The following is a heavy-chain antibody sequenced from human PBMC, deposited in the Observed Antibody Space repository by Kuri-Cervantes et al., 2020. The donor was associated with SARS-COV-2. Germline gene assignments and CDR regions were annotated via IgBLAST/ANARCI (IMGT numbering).Heavy chain of an antibody. CDR2: FDPEDGET. D-gene: IGHD2-15*01. Sequence: ASVNVSCKASGYTFTSYDINWVRQAPGKGLEWMGGFDPEDGETIYAQKFQGRVTMTEDTSTDTAYMELSSLRSEETAVYYCATAPILVCSGGSCYPRRQNWFDPWGQGTLVTVSS. CDR3: ATAPILVCSGGSCYPRRQNWFDP. J-gene: IGHJ5*02. CDR1: GYTFTSYD. V-gene: IGHV1-24*01.